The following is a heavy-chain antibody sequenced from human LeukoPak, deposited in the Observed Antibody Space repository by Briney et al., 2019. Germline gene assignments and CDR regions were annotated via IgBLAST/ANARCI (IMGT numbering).Heavy chain of an antibody. Sequence: GGSLRLSCAASGLTFSRYWMHWARQAPGKGLVWGSRINTDGTSSSYADFVKGRFTISRDNSKNTLYLQMNSLRAEDTAVYYCVREPLGDYGGNTDAFDIWGQGTMGTVSS. CDR2: INTDGTSS. D-gene: IGHD4-23*01. CDR1: GLTFSRYW. CDR3: VREPLGDYGGNTDAFDI. J-gene: IGHJ3*02. V-gene: IGHV3-74*01.